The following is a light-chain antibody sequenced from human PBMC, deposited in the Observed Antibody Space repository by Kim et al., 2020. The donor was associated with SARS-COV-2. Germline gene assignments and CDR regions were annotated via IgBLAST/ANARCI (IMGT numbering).Light chain of an antibody. Sequence: SSELTQDPAVSVALVQTVRITCQGDSLRIYYASWYQQKPGQAPVLVIYGKNNRPSGIPDRFSGSSSGNTASLTITGAQADDESDYYCKSRDSSGNVVFGGGTQLTVL. CDR1: SLRIYY. CDR3: KSRDSSGNVV. J-gene: IGLJ2*01. CDR2: GKN. V-gene: IGLV3-19*01.